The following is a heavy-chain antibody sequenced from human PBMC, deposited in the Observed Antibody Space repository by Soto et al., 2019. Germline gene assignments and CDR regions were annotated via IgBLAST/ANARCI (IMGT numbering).Heavy chain of an antibody. CDR1: DFSFRGSA. CDR2: IRSKPNSYAT. Sequence: PGGSLRLSCEASDFSFRGSAMHWVRQASGKGLEWIGRIRSKPNSYATAYAASVQGRISISRDDSKHTAYLQMHSLNDAALAVFYCTSVNSDLVSTFVWFYPWGPGTLVNVSS. V-gene: IGHV3-73*01. CDR3: TSVNSDLVSTFVWFYP. D-gene: IGHD2-8*01. J-gene: IGHJ5*02.